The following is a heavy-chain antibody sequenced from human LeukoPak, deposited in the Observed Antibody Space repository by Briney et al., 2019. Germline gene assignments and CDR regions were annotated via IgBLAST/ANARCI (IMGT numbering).Heavy chain of an antibody. CDR1: GFTFDDYA. Sequence: QSGGSPRLSCAASGFTFDDYAMHWVRQAPGKGLEWVSGISWNSGSIGYADSVKGRFTISRDNAKNSLYLQMHSLRAEDTALYYCARGYWRLDPWGPGTLVTVSS. CDR3: ARGYWRLDP. V-gene: IGHV3-9*01. D-gene: IGHD2-15*01. J-gene: IGHJ5*02. CDR2: ISWNSGSI.